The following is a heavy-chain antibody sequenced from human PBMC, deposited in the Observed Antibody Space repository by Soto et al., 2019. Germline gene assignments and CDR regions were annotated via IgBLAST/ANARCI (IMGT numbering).Heavy chain of an antibody. D-gene: IGHD3-10*01. CDR3: AREDYGSGL. V-gene: IGHV3-7*04. CDR2: IKPDGSEE. CDR1: GFTFSNYY. Sequence: EVQLVESGGGLVQPGGSLRLSCATSGFTFSNYYMSWVRQAPGKGLEWVANIKPDGSEEYYVDSLRGRFTITRDNAKKSPYLQMISLRAEDTAVYYCAREDYGSGLWGQGTLVTVSS. J-gene: IGHJ4*02.